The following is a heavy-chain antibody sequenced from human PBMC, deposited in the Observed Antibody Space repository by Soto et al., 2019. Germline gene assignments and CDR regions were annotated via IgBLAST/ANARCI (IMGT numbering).Heavy chain of an antibody. CDR3: ARATRENWNYVYYYYYYMDV. V-gene: IGHV4-34*01. D-gene: IGHD1-7*01. Sequence: SETLSLTCAVYGGSFSGYYWSWIRQPPGKGLEWIGEINHSGSTNYNPSLKSRVTISVDTSKNQFSLKLSSVTAADTAVYYCARATRENWNYVYYYYYYMDVWGKGTTVTVSS. CDR2: INHSGST. CDR1: GGSFSGYY. J-gene: IGHJ6*03.